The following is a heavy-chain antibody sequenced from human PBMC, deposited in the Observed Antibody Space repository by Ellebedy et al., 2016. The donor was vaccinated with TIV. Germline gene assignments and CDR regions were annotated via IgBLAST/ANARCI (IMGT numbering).Heavy chain of an antibody. V-gene: IGHV4-34*01. Sequence: SETLSLXCAVYGGFFSGYYWSWIRQPPGKGLEWIGEINHSGSTNYNPSLKSRVTISVDTSKNQFSLKLSSVTAADTAVYYCARGTALHITIFWIRRGEYAFDIWGQGTMVTVSS. CDR3: ARGTALHITIFWIRRGEYAFDI. CDR2: INHSGST. J-gene: IGHJ3*02. D-gene: IGHD3-9*01. CDR1: GGFFSGYY.